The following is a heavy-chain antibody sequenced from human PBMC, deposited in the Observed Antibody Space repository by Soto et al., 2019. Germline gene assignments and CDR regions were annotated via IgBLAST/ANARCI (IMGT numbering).Heavy chain of an antibody. Sequence: SQTLSLTCAISGDSVSSNSAAWNWIRQSPSRGLEWLGRTYYRSKWYNDYAVSVKSRITINPDTSKNQFSLQLNSVTPEDTAVYYWAKGDYANNWFDPWGQGTLVTVSS. CDR2: TYYRSKWYN. CDR3: AKGDYANNWFDP. D-gene: IGHD4-17*01. CDR1: GDSVSSNSAA. V-gene: IGHV6-1*01. J-gene: IGHJ5*02.